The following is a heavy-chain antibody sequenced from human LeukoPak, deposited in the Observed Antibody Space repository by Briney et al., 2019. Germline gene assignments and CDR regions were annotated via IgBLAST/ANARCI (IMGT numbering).Heavy chain of an antibody. V-gene: IGHV1-2*02. CDR2: INPNSGVT. CDR3: ARDPIHSNYWFDP. Sequence: GASVKVSCKASGYTFTGYYIHWVRQAPGQGLEWMGWINPNSGVTNFAQKFQGRVTMTRDTSITSAYMELTRLTSDDTAVYYCARDPIHSNYWFDPWGQGTLVTVSS. D-gene: IGHD4-11*01. J-gene: IGHJ5*02. CDR1: GYTFTGYY.